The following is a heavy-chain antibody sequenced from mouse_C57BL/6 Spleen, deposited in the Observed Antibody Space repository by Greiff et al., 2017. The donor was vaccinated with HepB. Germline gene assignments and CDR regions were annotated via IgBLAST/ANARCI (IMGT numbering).Heavy chain of an antibody. J-gene: IGHJ3*01. D-gene: IGHD2-4*01. CDR1: GFSFTSYG. Sequence: VQLMESGPGLVQPSQCLSITCTASGFSFTSYGVHWVRQSPGKGLEWLGVIWRGGSTDYNAAFMSRLSITKDNSKSQVFFKMNSLQADDTAIYYCATPYDYEGPFAYWGQGTLVTVSA. CDR2: IWRGGST. V-gene: IGHV2-5*01. CDR3: ATPYDYEGPFAY.